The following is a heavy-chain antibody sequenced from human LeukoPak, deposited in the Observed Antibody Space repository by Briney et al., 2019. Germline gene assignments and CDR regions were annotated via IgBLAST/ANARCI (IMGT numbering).Heavy chain of an antibody. CDR3: RAVAGPDDF. CDR2: INNDGSST. D-gene: IGHD6-19*01. Sequence: PGGSLRLSCAASGRTFSRYWMHWGRQAPGKGLVWVSRINNDGSSTTYADSVKGRFTISRDTAKNTLFLQTNSLRDEDTAVYYCRAVAGPDDFWGQGTLVSVSS. V-gene: IGHV3-74*01. CDR1: GRTFSRYW. J-gene: IGHJ4*02.